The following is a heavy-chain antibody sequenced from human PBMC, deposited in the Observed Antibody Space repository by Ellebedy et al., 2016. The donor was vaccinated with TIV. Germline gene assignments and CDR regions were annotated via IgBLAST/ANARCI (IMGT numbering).Heavy chain of an antibody. V-gene: IGHV4-34*01. J-gene: IGHJ6*02. D-gene: IGHD6-13*01. CDR1: GGSFSGSY. CDR2: INHSGST. Sequence: SETLSLTXAVYGGSFSGSYWSWIRQPPGKGLEWIGEINHSGSTNYNPSLKSRVTISVDTSKHQFSLKLSSVTAADTAVYYCARQAGGEAFYYYGMDVWGQGTTVTVSS. CDR3: ARQAGGEAFYYYGMDV.